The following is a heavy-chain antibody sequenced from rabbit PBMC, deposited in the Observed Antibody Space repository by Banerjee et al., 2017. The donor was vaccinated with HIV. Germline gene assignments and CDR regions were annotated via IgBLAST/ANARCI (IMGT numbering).Heavy chain of an antibody. D-gene: IGHD6-1*01. J-gene: IGHJ4*01. V-gene: IGHV1S45*01. CDR1: GFSFSNKYV. CDR3: ARYHSYGYAGGTYAANL. CDR2: INTSSGST. Sequence: QEQLEESGGDLVKPEGSLTLTCTASGFSFSNKYVMCWVRQAPGKGLEWIACINTSSGSTVYATWAKGRFTISRTSSTTVALQMTSLTAADTATYFCARYHSYGYAGGTYAANLWGQGTLVTVS.